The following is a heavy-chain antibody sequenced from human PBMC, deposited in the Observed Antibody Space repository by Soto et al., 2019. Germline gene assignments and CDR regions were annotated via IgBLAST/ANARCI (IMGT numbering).Heavy chain of an antibody. CDR1: GFTFGDYA. D-gene: IGHD3-9*01. Sequence: GGSLRLSCTASGFTFGDYAMSWVRQAPGKGLEWVGFIRSKAYGGTTEYAASVKGRFTISRDDSKSIAYLQMNSLKTEDTAVYYCTRGQLAYYDILTGIDYWGQGTLVTVSS. CDR2: IRSKAYGGTT. CDR3: TRGQLAYYDILTGIDY. V-gene: IGHV3-49*04. J-gene: IGHJ4*02.